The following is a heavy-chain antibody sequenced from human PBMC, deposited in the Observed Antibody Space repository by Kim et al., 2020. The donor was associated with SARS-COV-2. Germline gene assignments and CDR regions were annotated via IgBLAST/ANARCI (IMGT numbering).Heavy chain of an antibody. D-gene: IGHD6-6*01. V-gene: IGHV4-39*01. CDR3: ARHGGLSRFEYSSSWQFDY. Sequence: RVTISVDTSKNQFSLKLSSVTAADTAVYYCARHGGLSRFEYSSSWQFDYWGQGTLVTVSS. J-gene: IGHJ4*02.